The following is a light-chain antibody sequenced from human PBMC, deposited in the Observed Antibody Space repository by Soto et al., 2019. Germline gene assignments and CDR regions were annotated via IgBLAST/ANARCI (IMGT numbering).Light chain of an antibody. V-gene: IGLV1-40*01. CDR2: GDN. CDR3: QSSDTSLSGSKV. Sequence: QAVVTQPPSVSGAPGQRVTISCTGTSSNIGAGFHVHWYQQLPGTAPKLLIFGDNNRPSGVPDRFSASRSGTSASLAITGLQADDEGDYYCQSSDTSLSGSKVFGGGTKVTVL. CDR1: SSNIGAGFH. J-gene: IGLJ2*01.